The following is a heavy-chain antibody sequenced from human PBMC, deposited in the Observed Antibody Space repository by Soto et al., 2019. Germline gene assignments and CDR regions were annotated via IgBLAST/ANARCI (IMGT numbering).Heavy chain of an antibody. Sequence: QVQLVESGGGVVQPGRSLRLSCAASGFTFSSDGMHWVRQAPGKGLEWVAIISYDESHKYYADSVKGRFTISRDNSKNTLYLQMNSLRAEDTAVYYCAKDRGGSWSLDYWGQGTLVTVSS. CDR1: GFTFSSDG. J-gene: IGHJ4*02. CDR2: ISYDESHK. V-gene: IGHV3-30*18. CDR3: AKDRGGSWSLDY. D-gene: IGHD6-13*01.